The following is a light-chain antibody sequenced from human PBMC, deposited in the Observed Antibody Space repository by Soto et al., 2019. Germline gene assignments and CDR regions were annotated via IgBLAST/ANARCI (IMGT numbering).Light chain of an antibody. CDR3: QQFYSAPPT. Sequence: DIVMTQSPDSLAVSLGERATINCLSSQNVFYSSNNKNYLAWYQQKPGQPPNLLIYWASTRESGVPDRFSGSGSGTEFTLTISSLQAEDVAIYYCQQFYSAPPTFGQGTKLEIK. J-gene: IGKJ2*01. CDR2: WAS. V-gene: IGKV4-1*01. CDR1: QNVFYSSNNKNY.